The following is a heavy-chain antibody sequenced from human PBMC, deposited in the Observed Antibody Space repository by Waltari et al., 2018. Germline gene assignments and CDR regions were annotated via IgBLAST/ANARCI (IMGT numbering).Heavy chain of an antibody. Sequence: QVQLAQSGSELKEPGASVKVSCRTSGYTFTDYTINWVRQAPGQGLEWMGWITTKNGHPTYVQGFTGRFVFSLDTSVSTTYLQITGLKAEDTAVYFCARALLGLTNRLDVWGQGTTVTISS. V-gene: IGHV7-4-1*02. CDR3: ARALLGLTNRLDV. D-gene: IGHD4-17*01. CDR2: ITTKNGHP. CDR1: GYTFTDYT. J-gene: IGHJ6*02.